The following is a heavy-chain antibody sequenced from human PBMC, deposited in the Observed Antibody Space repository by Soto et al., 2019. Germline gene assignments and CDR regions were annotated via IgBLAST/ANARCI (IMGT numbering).Heavy chain of an antibody. CDR1: GFTFSSYS. CDR3: ARVGLGDYVWGSLDY. D-gene: IGHD3-16*01. V-gene: IGHV3-48*02. Sequence: SGGSLRLSCAASGFTFSSYSMNWVRQAPGKGLEWVSYISSSSSTIYYADSVKGRFTISRDNAKNSLYLQMNSLRDEDTAVFYCARVGLGDYVWGSLDYWGQGTLVTVSS. J-gene: IGHJ4*02. CDR2: ISSSSSTI.